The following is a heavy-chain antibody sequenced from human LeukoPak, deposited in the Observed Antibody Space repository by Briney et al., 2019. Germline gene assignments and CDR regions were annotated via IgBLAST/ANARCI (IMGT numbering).Heavy chain of an antibody. D-gene: IGHD3-3*01. J-gene: IGHJ3*02. V-gene: IGHV4-59*01. CDR1: GGSISSYY. CDR2: IYYSGST. CDR3: ARDRPYYDFWSGSNDAFDI. Sequence: PSETLSLTCTVSGGSISSYYWSWIRQPPGKGLEWIGYIYYSGSTNYNPSLKSRVTISVDTSKNQFSLKLSSVAAADTAVYYCARDRPYYDFWSGSNDAFDIWGQGTMVTVSS.